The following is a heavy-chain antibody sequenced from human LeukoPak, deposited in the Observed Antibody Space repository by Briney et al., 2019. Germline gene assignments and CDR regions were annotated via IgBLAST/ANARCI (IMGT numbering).Heavy chain of an antibody. Sequence: PSETLSPTCTVSGYSLSSAYYGGWIRPPPGKGLDWIATISHSGSTHYNPSLKSRVTISADTSQNQHSLKLSSVTAADTAVYSCARVNTVMAAFDYWGQGTPVTVSS. CDR1: GYSLSSAYY. V-gene: IGHV4-38-2*02. CDR3: ARVNTVMAAFDY. J-gene: IGHJ4*02. D-gene: IGHD4-11*01. CDR2: ISHSGST.